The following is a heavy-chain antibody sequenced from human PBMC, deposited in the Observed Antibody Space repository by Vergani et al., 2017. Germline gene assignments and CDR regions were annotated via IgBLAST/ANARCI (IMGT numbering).Heavy chain of an antibody. CDR1: GFTFSSYE. Sequence: EVQLVESGGGLVQPGGSLRLSCAASGFTFSSYEMNWVRQAPGKGLEWVSYISSSGSTIYYADSVKGRFTISRDNAKNSLYLHMNSLRAEDTAVYYCARGGDDFWSGLRTFYDYWGQGTLVTVSS. D-gene: IGHD3-3*01. CDR2: ISSSGSTI. CDR3: ARGGDDFWSGLRTFYDY. V-gene: IGHV3-48*03. J-gene: IGHJ4*02.